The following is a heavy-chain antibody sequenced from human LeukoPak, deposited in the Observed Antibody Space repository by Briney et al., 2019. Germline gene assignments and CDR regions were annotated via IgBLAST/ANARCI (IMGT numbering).Heavy chain of an antibody. CDR2: ISSTSTYI. J-gene: IGHJ4*02. Sequence: GGSLRLSCAASGFTFSSYSMNWVRQAPGEGLEWVSSISSTSTYIYYADSVKGRFTISRDNAKNSLYLQMNSLRAEDTAVYYCARIHIAVAGITDYWGQGTLVTVSS. D-gene: IGHD6-19*01. CDR3: ARIHIAVAGITDY. V-gene: IGHV3-21*01. CDR1: GFTFSSYS.